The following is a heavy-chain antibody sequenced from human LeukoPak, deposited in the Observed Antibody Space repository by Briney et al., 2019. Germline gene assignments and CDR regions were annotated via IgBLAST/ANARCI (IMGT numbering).Heavy chain of an antibody. J-gene: IGHJ4*02. CDR3: AKSWAYTYGSFEY. D-gene: IGHD5-18*01. CDR2: ISYDGINK. V-gene: IGHV3-30*18. Sequence: PGRSLRLSCAPSGFTFSSYGMHWVRQAPGKGLEWVAVISYDGINKYYADPVKGRFTISRDNSKNTLYLQMNSLKAEDTAVYYCAKSWAYTYGSFEYWGQGTLVTVSS. CDR1: GFTFSSYG.